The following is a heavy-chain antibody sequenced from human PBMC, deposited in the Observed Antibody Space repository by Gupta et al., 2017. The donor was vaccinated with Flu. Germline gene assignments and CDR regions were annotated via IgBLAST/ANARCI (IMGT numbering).Heavy chain of an antibody. CDR1: GSTFRIYA. D-gene: IGHD5-18*01. J-gene: IGHJ6*02. Sequence: EVHLLESGGGLVQPGGSLRLSCAASGSTFRIYAMSWVPPAPGKGLEWVSAISGSGGNTYYADSVKGRFTISRDNSKNTLYLQMNSLRAEDTAVYYCAKAIYAAIDYYGMDVWGQGTTVTVSS. CDR2: ISGSGGNT. V-gene: IGHV3-23*01. CDR3: AKAIYAAIDYYGMDV.